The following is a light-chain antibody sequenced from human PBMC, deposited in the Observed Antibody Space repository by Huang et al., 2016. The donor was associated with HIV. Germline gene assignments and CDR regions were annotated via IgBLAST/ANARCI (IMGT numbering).Light chain of an antibody. CDR2: GAA. CDR3: QQYSTIPT. Sequence: DIVVTQSPDSLAVSLGARATINCTSSQTFLYNSKSDSFIAWYQQRPGQAPKLLIHGAAARQSGVPERFSGSVSETNFTLTINGLQPEDVAIYFCQQYSTIPTFGGGTKVDI. J-gene: IGKJ4*01. V-gene: IGKV4-1*01. CDR1: QTFLYNSKSDSF.